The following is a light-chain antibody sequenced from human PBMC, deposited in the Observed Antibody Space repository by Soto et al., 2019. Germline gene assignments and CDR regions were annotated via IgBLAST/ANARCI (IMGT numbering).Light chain of an antibody. J-gene: IGKJ5*01. CDR2: AAS. V-gene: IGKV1-9*01. CDR1: QGISSS. CDR3: QQYYSYPIT. Sequence: IQLTQSPSSLSASVGDRVTITCRASQGISSSLAWYQQKPGKVPKLLIYAASTLQSGVPSRFSGSRSGTDFTLTISCLQSEDFATYYCQQYYSYPITFGQGTRLEIK.